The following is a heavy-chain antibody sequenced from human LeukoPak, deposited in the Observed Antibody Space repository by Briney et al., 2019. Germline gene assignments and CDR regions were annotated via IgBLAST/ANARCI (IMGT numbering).Heavy chain of an antibody. J-gene: IGHJ4*02. Sequence: GGSLRLSCAASGFTFSSYEMNWVRQAPGKGLEWVSYISSSGSTIYYADSVKGRFTISRDNSKNTLYLQMNSLRAEDTAVYYCARAYCGGDCSPGSLGYWGQGTLVTVSS. CDR3: ARAYCGGDCSPGSLGY. CDR2: ISSSGSTI. CDR1: GFTFSSYE. V-gene: IGHV3-48*03. D-gene: IGHD2-21*02.